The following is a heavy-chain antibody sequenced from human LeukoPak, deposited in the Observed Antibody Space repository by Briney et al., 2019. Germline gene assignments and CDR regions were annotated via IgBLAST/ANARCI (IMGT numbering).Heavy chain of an antibody. V-gene: IGHV4-59*01. CDR2: IYYSGST. CDR3: ARWNTVTTCFDY. Sequence: PSETLSLTCTVSGGSISSYYWSWIRQPPGKGLEWIGYIYYSGSTNYNPSLKSRVTISVDTSKNQFSLKLSSVTAADTAVYYCARWNTVTTCFDYWGQGTLVTVSS. CDR1: GGSISSYY. J-gene: IGHJ4*02. D-gene: IGHD4-17*01.